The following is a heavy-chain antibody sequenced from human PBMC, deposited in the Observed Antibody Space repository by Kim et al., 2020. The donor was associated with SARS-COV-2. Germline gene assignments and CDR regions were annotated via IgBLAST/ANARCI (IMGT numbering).Heavy chain of an antibody. V-gene: IGHV4-59*01. D-gene: IGHD3-22*01. CDR3: ARAFPGSGSYHCMDV. CDR1: GGSMSPYY. Sequence: SETLSLTCTVSGGSMSPYYWSWIRHPPGKGLEWIGYIYYSEGAIYNPSLQSRVTVSVDRSKNQFSLTLTSLTAADTAVYYCARAFPGSGSYHCMDVWG. J-gene: IGHJ6*02. CDR2: IYYSEGA.